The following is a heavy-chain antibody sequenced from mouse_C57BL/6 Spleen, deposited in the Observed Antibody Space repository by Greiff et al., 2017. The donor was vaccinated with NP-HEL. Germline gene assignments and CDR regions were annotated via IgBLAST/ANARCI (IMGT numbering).Heavy chain of an antibody. CDR2: IYPGDGDT. V-gene: IGHV1-80*01. CDR1: GYAFSSYW. CDR3: ARTPLYDYKGWFAY. J-gene: IGHJ3*01. D-gene: IGHD2-4*01. Sequence: QVQLQQSGAELVKPGASVKISCKASGYAFSSYWMNWVKQRPGKGLEWIGQIYPGDGDTNYNGKFKGKATLTADKSSSTAYMQLSSLTSEDSAVYFCARTPLYDYKGWFAYWGNVTLVTVSA.